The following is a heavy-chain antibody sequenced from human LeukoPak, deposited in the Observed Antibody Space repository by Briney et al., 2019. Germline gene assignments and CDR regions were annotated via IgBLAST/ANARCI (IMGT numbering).Heavy chain of an antibody. CDR1: GGSISSTHYY. J-gene: IGHJ3*02. Sequence: SETLSLTCTVSGGSISSTHYYWAWIRQPPGKGLEWIGSIHYSGTTSYSSSLKSRVTILVDTSKDQFSLKVTSVTAADTAVYYCARGAYCSGGSCYGAFDIWGQGTMVTVSS. CDR3: ARGAYCSGGSCYGAFDI. V-gene: IGHV4-39*07. CDR2: IHYSGTT. D-gene: IGHD2-15*01.